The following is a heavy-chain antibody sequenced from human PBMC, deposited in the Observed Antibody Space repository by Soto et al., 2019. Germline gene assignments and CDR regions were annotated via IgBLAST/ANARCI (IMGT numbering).Heavy chain of an antibody. CDR1: GGSFSGYY. V-gene: IGHV4-34*01. J-gene: IGHJ6*02. CDR3: ARGRSGVGATTRYYYYYGMDV. Sequence: PSETLSLTCAVYGGSFSGYYWSWIRQPPGKGLEWIGEINHSGRTNYNPSLKSRVTISVDTSKNQFSLKLSSVTAAATAVYYCARGRSGVGATTRYYYYYGMDVWGQGTTVTVSS. D-gene: IGHD1-26*01. CDR2: INHSGRT.